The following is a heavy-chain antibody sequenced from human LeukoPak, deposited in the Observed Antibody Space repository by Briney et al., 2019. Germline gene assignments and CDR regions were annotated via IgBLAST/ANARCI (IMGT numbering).Heavy chain of an antibody. Sequence: SGGSLRLSCAASGFSFRDSWMHWVRQAPGKGLVWVSRINTDGSSTSYADSVKGRFTISRDNAKNTLYLQMNSLRAEDTAVYYCARDGEYFQHWGQGTLVTVSS. V-gene: IGHV3-74*01. CDR2: INTDGSST. J-gene: IGHJ1*01. CDR3: ARDGEYFQH. CDR1: GFSFRDSW.